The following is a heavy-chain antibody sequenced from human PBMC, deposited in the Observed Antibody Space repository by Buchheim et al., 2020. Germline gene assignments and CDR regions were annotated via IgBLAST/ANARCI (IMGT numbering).Heavy chain of an antibody. J-gene: IGHJ6*03. V-gene: IGHV1-69*01. CDR2: IIPIFGTA. CDR3: ARGGDIVVVPAVGRHVMDV. CDR1: GGTFSSYA. D-gene: IGHD2-2*01. Sequence: QVQLVQSGAEVKKPGSSVKVSCKASGGTFSSYAISWVRQAPGQGLEWMGGIIPIFGTANYAQKFQGRDTITADESTSTAYMELSSLRSEETAVYYCARGGDIVVVPAVGRHVMDVWGKGTT.